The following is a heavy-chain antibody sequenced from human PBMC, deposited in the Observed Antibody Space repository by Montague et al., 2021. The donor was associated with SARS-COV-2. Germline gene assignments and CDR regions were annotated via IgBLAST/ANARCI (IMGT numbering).Heavy chain of an antibody. V-gene: IGHV6-1*01. J-gene: IGHJ4*02. CDR2: TYYRSRWSN. CDR3: ARERWAVGVSFDY. D-gene: IGHD1-26*01. CDR1: GDSVGVNRAT. Sequence: CAISGDSVGVNRATRHWERQTSARGLQWVGGTYYRSRWSNDYAVSVRSRITINPDTSTNQFSLQLSSVTPEDTAVYFCARERWAVGVSFDYWGQETLVTVSA.